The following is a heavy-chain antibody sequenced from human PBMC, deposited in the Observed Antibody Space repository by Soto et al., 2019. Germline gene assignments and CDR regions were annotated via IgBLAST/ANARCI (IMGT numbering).Heavy chain of an antibody. J-gene: IGHJ4*02. Sequence: GGSLRLSCAASGFTFGNFGMHWVRQAPGKGLEWVAIISYDGHNIYYGDSVKGRFTISRDNSRNTVYLQLNTLRHEDTAVYFCARNAYCISTNCFWLLDSWGQGTLVTSPQ. CDR3: ARNAYCISTNCFWLLDS. CDR2: ISYDGHNI. V-gene: IGHV3-30*03. CDR1: GFTFGNFG. D-gene: IGHD2-2*01.